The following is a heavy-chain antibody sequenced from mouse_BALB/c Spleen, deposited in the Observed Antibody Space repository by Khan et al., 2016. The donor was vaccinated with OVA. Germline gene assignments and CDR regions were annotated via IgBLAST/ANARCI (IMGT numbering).Heavy chain of an antibody. CDR3: TNGNYGWFAY. CDR1: GFTFSSFV. V-gene: IGHV5-9-1*01. CDR2: ISSADTYP. Sequence: EVELVESGGGLVEPGGSLKLSCAASGFTFSSFVMSWVRQTPEKRLEWVATISSADTYPYYPASIKGRFTISRDNAKNTLYLHMNSLRSDATAIYYCTNGNYGWFAYWGLGTLVTVST. J-gene: IGHJ3*01. D-gene: IGHD2-1*01.